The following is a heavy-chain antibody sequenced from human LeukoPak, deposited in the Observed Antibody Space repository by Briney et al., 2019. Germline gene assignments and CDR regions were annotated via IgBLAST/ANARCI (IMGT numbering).Heavy chain of an antibody. CDR1: GYSISSGYY. CDR2: IYHSGST. D-gene: IGHD3-3*01. CDR3: ARGIWRGYRGSKYYFDY. J-gene: IGHJ4*02. Sequence: PSETLSLTCTVSGYSISSGYYWGWIRQPPGKGLEWIGSIYHSGSTYYNPSLKSRVTISVDTSKNQFALKLSSVTAADTAVYYCARGIWRGYRGSKYYFDYWGQGTLVTVSS. V-gene: IGHV4-38-2*02.